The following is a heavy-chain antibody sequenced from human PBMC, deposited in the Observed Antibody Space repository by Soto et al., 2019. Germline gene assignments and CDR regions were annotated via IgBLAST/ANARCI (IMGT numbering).Heavy chain of an antibody. CDR3: VKDDRILGRRYFDL. V-gene: IGHV3-23*01. Sequence: GGSLRLSCAASGFTFSSYAMTWVRQAPGKGLEWVSSISFSDGGTYYADSVKGRLTISRDNSKNTLFLQMNSLRVEDTAVYYCVKDDRILGRRYFDLWGRGTLVTSPQ. CDR1: GFTFSSYA. J-gene: IGHJ2*01. D-gene: IGHD2-15*01. CDR2: ISFSDGGT.